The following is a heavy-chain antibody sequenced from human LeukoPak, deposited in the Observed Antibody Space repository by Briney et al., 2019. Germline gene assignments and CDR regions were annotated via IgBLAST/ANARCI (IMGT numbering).Heavy chain of an antibody. CDR2: ISAYNGNT. Sequence: ASVKVSCKASGYTFASYGISWVRQAPGQGLEWMGWISAYNGNTDYAQKLQGRVTMTTDTSTSTASMDLRSLRSDDTAVYYCARDPAIAVAGKGYFQHWGQGTLVTVSS. CDR3: ARDPAIAVAGKGYFQH. J-gene: IGHJ1*01. CDR1: GYTFASYG. V-gene: IGHV1-18*01. D-gene: IGHD6-19*01.